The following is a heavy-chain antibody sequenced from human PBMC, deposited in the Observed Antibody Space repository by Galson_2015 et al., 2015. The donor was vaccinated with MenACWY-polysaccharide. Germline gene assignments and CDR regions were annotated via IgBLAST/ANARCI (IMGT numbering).Heavy chain of an antibody. CDR3: AKGKPSREARPGLYGMDG. CDR2: ISGNGCYT. J-gene: IGHJ6*01. D-gene: IGHD5-24*01. Sequence: SLRLSCAASGFAFSNYAINWVRQAPGKGLEWVSAISGNGCYTYYADSVKGRFTISRDNSKNTLNLQMNSLRAEDVAVYYCAKGKPSREARPGLYGMDGRGQGTPV. CDR1: GFAFSNYA. V-gene: IGHV3-23*01.